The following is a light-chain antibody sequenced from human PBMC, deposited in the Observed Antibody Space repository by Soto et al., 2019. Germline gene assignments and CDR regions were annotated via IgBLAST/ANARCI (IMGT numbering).Light chain of an antibody. V-gene: IGLV6-57*04. Sequence: FMLTQPHSVSESPGETVTISCTRTSGGIANNYVQWYQQRPVSAPTLVIYEHNQRPSGVPDRFSGSTDGSSNSASLTISGLQTEDEADYYCQSYDSSFVLFGGGTKLTVL. CDR2: EHN. CDR1: SGGIANNY. CDR3: QSYDSSFVL. J-gene: IGLJ2*01.